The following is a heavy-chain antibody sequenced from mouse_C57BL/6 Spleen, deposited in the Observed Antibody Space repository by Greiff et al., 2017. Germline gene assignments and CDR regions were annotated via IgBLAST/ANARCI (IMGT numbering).Heavy chain of an antibody. Sequence: QVQLKESGPGLVAPSQSLSITCTVSGFSLTGYAISWVRQPPGKGLEWLGVIWTGGGTNYNSALKSRLSISKDNSKSQVFLKMNSLQTDDTARYYYARTYSNYVGYAMDYWGQGTSVTVSS. CDR1: GFSLTGYA. D-gene: IGHD2-5*01. V-gene: IGHV2-9-1*01. CDR2: IWTGGGT. J-gene: IGHJ4*01. CDR3: ARTYSNYVGYAMDY.